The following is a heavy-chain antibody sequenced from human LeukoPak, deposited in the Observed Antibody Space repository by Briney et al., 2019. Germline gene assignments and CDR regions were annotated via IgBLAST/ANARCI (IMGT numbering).Heavy chain of an antibody. CDR3: ARYCSSTSCYRKKGWYYYGMDV. Sequence: GGSLRLSCAAFGFTFSSYEMNWVRQAPGKGLEWVSAISGSGGSTYYADSVKGRFTISRDNSKNTLYLQMNSLRAEDTAVYYCARYCSSTSCYRKKGWYYYGMDVWGQGTTVTVSS. CDR1: GFTFSSYE. CDR2: ISGSGGST. J-gene: IGHJ6*02. D-gene: IGHD2-2*01. V-gene: IGHV3-23*01.